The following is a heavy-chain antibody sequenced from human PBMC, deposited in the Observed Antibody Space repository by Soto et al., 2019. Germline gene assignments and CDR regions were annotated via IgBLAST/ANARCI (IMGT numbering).Heavy chain of an antibody. J-gene: IGHJ4*02. D-gene: IGHD5-18*01. Sequence: EVQLVESGGGLVQPGGSVRLSCAASGFTLSGYWMHWVRQVPGKGLVWVSSVNSDGSMTAYADSVKGRFTISRDNAKNTLYLQMNSLKADDTAVYSCARGKDQRNTHTYSYFDSWGQGTQVAVSS. CDR1: GFTLSGYW. V-gene: IGHV3-74*01. CDR3: ARGKDQRNTHTYSYFDS. CDR2: VNSDGSMT.